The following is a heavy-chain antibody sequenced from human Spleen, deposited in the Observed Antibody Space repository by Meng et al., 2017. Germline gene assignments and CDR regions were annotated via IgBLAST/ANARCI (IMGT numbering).Heavy chain of an antibody. CDR1: GDSISSSDSY. J-gene: IGHJ5*02. V-gene: IGHV4-39*01. Sequence: QVQLRESGPGLVKPSETLAHTCSVSGDSISSSDSYWGWIRQSPGKGLEWIGSIGHSGFTYYTPSLESRVTVSVDTSRSQFSLELTSVTAADTAVYYCVRSRAWVRTGFDPWGQGTLVTVSS. CDR3: VRSRAWVRTGFDP. CDR2: IGHSGFT. D-gene: IGHD1/OR15-1a*01.